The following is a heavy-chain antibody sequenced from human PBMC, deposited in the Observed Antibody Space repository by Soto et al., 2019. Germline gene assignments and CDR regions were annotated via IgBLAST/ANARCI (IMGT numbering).Heavy chain of an antibody. Sequence: EVQLVETGGGLIQPGGSLRLSCAASGFTVSSNYMSWVRQAPGKGLEWVSVIYSGGSTYYADSVKGRFTISRDNSKNTLYLQMNSLRAEDTAVYYCARGRNYYDSSGYSHYYYGMDVWGHGTTVTVSS. CDR1: GFTVSSNY. CDR2: IYSGGST. J-gene: IGHJ6*02. D-gene: IGHD3-22*01. CDR3: ARGRNYYDSSGYSHYYYGMDV. V-gene: IGHV3-53*02.